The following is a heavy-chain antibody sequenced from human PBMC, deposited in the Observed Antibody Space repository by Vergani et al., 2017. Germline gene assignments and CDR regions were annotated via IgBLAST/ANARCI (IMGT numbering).Heavy chain of an antibody. J-gene: IGHJ3*01. D-gene: IGHD3-10*01. CDR2: IYPGDSEV. CDR1: GYIFSNFW. Sequence: EKQLVQSGSETKKPGESLKISCQAFGYIFSNFWIGWVRQRPGRGLEWMGIIYPGDSEVKSNPTFRGQVIFSVDTSVNTAYLQWRSLQASDTATYCCASGLHGSENGGALQLWGQGTNITVSS. CDR3: ASGLHGSENGGALQL. V-gene: IGHV5-51*01.